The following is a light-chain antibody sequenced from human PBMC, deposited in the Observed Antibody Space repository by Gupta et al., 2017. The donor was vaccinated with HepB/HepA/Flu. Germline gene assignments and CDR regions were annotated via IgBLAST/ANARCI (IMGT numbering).Light chain of an antibody. CDR2: LGS. CDR1: ETLLYRNGYSY. CDR3: MQAVQTPT. J-gene: IGKJ1*01. Sequence: EIVMTQSPLSLSVIPGEPASISCRSSETLLYRNGYSYLDWYLQKPGQSPQLLIHLGSNRTSGVPDRFSGSGSGTDFTLKISRVEAEDVGVYFCMQAVQTPTFGQGTKVEIK. V-gene: IGKV2-28*01.